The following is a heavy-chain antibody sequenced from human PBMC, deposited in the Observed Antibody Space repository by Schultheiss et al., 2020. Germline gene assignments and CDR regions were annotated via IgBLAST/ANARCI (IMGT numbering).Heavy chain of an antibody. D-gene: IGHD3-16*01. CDR3: ARGLARDDSGGDS. CDR2: IVPIMNTA. Sequence: SVKVCCKASGGSFTSYTFNWVRQAPGQGLEWMGRIVPIMNTANTAPKFQGRVTFTADKSTSTAYMELSSLRSEDTAVYYCARGLARDDSGGDSWGQGTPVTVSA. V-gene: IGHV1-69*08. J-gene: IGHJ4*02. CDR1: GGSFTSYT.